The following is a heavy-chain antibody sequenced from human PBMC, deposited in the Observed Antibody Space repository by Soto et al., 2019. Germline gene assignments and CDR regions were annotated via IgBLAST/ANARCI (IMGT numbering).Heavy chain of an antibody. CDR2: INPSFGSA. CDR1: GYAFSSDS. V-gene: IGHV1-46*01. CDR3: ARGSKVSDADFDY. Sequence: SGKVSREAFGYAFSSDSMSWVRQAPGQGLEWMGIINPSFGSANYAQKFQGRVTMTGDESTSTVYMELSSLRSEDTAVYYCARGSKVSDADFDYWGQGTLVTVSS. D-gene: IGHD3-10*01. J-gene: IGHJ4*02.